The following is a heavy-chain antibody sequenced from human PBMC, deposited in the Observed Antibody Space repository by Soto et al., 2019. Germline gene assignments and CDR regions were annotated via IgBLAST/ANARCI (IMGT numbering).Heavy chain of an antibody. Sequence: EVQLLESGGGLVQPGGSLRLSCAASGFTFSTHGMTWVRQAPGKGLEWVSDIGGTGSVIFYADSVKGRFTISRDNSKNTLYLQMNSLRAEDTAIYYCAKGTDYNWGYYFDHWGQGVLVTVSS. J-gene: IGHJ4*02. V-gene: IGHV3-23*01. CDR2: IGGTGSVI. D-gene: IGHD4-4*01. CDR1: GFTFSTHG. CDR3: AKGTDYNWGYYFDH.